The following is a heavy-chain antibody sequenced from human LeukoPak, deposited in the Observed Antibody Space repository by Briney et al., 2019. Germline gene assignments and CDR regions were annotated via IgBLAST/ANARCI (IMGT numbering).Heavy chain of an antibody. CDR1: GFTFSSYG. CDR2: IRYDGSNK. J-gene: IGHJ6*03. D-gene: IGHD5-18*01. CDR3: TREKEGYNFGLDYYYYYMDV. Sequence: PGGSLRLSCAASGFTFSSYGMHWVRQAPGKGLEWVAFIRYDGSNKYYADSVKGRFTISRDNSKNTLYLQMNSLRAEDTAVYYCTREKEGYNFGLDYYYYYMDVWGKGTTVTVSS. V-gene: IGHV3-30*02.